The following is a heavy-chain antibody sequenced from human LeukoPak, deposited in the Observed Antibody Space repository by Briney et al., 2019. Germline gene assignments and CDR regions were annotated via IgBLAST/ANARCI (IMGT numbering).Heavy chain of an antibody. J-gene: IGHJ5*02. V-gene: IGHV4-38-2*02. CDR2: IYHSGST. CDR3: ASDPILGGRRFDP. CDR1: GYSISSGFY. Sequence: SETLSLTCSVSGYSISSGFYWGWIRQPPGKGLEWIGSIYHSGSTYYNASLKSRVTVSVDTSKNQFSLKFNSVTAADTAIYYCASDPILGGRRFDPWGQGTLVTVSS. D-gene: IGHD1-26*01.